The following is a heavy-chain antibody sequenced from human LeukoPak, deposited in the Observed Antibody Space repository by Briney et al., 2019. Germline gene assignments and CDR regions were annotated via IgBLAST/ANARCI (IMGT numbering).Heavy chain of an antibody. CDR1: GFTVSNNY. V-gene: IGHV3-53*01. J-gene: IGHJ4*02. CDR2: TDTGGRT. CDR3: ARVGYSYGLDYFDY. Sequence: GGSLRLSCAASGFTVSNNYMSWVRQAPGKGLERVSVTDTGGRTYYADSVKGRFTISRDNAKNSLYLQMNSLRAEDTAVYYCARVGYSYGLDYFDYWGQGNLVTVSS. D-gene: IGHD5-18*01.